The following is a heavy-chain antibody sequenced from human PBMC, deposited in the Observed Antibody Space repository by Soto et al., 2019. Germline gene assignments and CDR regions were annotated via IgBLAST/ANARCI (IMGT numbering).Heavy chain of an antibody. CDR3: ARGVSSCCGHRRYDP. Sequence: SETLSLTCAVYGSSFSGYYWSWFRQPPGKGLEWIGEINHSGSTNYNPSLKSRVTISVDTSKNQFSLKLSSVTAADTAVYYCARGVSSCCGHRRYDPSCQGRLATVPS. CDR2: INHSGST. V-gene: IGHV4-34*01. J-gene: IGHJ5*02. D-gene: IGHD6-13*01. CDR1: GSSFSGYY.